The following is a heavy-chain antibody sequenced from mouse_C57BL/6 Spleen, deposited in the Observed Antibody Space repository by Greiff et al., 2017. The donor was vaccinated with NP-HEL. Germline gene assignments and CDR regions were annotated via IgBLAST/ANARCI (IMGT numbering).Heavy chain of an antibody. V-gene: IGHV5-6*01. CDR3: ARRSGDYFDY. CDR2: ISSGGSYT. J-gene: IGHJ2*01. Sequence: EVQLQESGGDLVKPGGSLKLSCAASGFTFSSYGMSWVRQTPDKRLEWVATISSGGSYTYYPDSVKGRFTISRDNAKNTLYLQMSSLKSEDTAMYYCARRSGDYFDYWGQGTTLTVSS. D-gene: IGHD4-1*01. CDR1: GFTFSSYG.